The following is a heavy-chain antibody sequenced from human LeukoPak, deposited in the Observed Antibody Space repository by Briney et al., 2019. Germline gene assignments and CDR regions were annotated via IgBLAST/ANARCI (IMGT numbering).Heavy chain of an antibody. Sequence: GGSLRHSCAASGFTFTTYAMGWVRQAPGKGLEWVSAISGSGGSTYYADSVKGRFTISRDNSKNTLYLQMNSLRAEDTAVYYCARGYCTGGSCPGFDSWGQGTLVTVSS. V-gene: IGHV3-23*01. J-gene: IGHJ4*02. D-gene: IGHD2-15*01. CDR3: ARGYCTGGSCPGFDS. CDR2: ISGSGGST. CDR1: GFTFTTYA.